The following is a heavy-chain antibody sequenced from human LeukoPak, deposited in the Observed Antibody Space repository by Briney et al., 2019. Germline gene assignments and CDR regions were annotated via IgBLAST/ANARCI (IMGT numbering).Heavy chain of an antibody. Sequence: KPSETLSLTCTVSGGSISSYYWSWIRQPPGKGLEWIGYIYYSGSTNYNPSLKSRVTMSVDTSKNQFSLKLSSVTAADTAVYYCARRGYSDDSDWYFDLWGRGTLVTVSS. CDR1: GGSISSYY. J-gene: IGHJ2*01. CDR2: IYYSGST. CDR3: ARRGYSDDSDWYFDL. V-gene: IGHV4-59*08. D-gene: IGHD5-18*01.